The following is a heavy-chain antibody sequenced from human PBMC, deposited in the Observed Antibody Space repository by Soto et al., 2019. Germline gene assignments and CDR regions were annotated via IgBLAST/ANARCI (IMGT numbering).Heavy chain of an antibody. CDR3: ARDSTSWDDYYYYGMDV. CDR2: ISGSGGST. CDR1: GFTFSSYA. D-gene: IGHD6-13*01. V-gene: IGHV3-23*01. Sequence: GGSLRLSCAASGFTFSSYAMSWVRQAPGKGLEWVSAISGSGGSTYYADSVKGRFTISRDNSKNTLYLQMNSLRAEDTAVYYCARDSTSWDDYYYYGMDVWGQGTTVTVSS. J-gene: IGHJ6*02.